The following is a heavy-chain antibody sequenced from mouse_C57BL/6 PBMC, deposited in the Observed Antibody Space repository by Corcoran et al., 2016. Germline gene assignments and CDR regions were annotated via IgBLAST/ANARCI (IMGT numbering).Heavy chain of an antibody. CDR2: IYPGSGNT. Sequence: QVQLKQSGAELVRPGASVKLSCKASGYTFTDYYINWVKQRPGQGLEWIARIYPGSGNTYYNEKFKGKATLTAEKSSSTAYMQLSSLTSEDSAVYFCARCDGYDGKGYAMDYWGQGTSVTVSS. J-gene: IGHJ4*01. V-gene: IGHV1-76*01. CDR1: GYTFTDYY. D-gene: IGHD2-2*01. CDR3: ARCDGYDGKGYAMDY.